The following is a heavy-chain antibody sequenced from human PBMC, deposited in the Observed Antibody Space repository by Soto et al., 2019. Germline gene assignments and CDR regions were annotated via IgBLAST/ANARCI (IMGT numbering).Heavy chain of an antibody. J-gene: IGHJ4*02. CDR3: ATMNGYFEY. D-gene: IGHD3-22*01. CDR1: GFRFSSYS. V-gene: IGHV3-23*01. Sequence: GGSLRLSCADSGFRFSSYSMSWVRQTPGKGLEWVAAITATGDRTYCADSVTGRFTISRDNSKKTHYLQMTSLRAEDTAMYYCATMNGYFEYWGQGTPVTVSS. CDR2: ITATGDRT.